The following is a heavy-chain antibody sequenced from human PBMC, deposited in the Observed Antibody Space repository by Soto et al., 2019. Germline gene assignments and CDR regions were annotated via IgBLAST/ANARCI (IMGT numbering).Heavy chain of an antibody. CDR2: INHSGST. J-gene: IGHJ4*02. V-gene: IGHV4-34*01. D-gene: IGHD1-20*01. Sequence: QVQLQQWGAGLLKPSETLSLTCAVYGGSFSGYYWSWIRQPPGKGLEWIGEINHSGSTNYNPSLKSRVTISVDTSKNQFSLKLSSVTAADTAVYYCARGLTGTTGVYFDYWGQGTLVTVSS. CDR3: ARGLTGTTGVYFDY. CDR1: GGSFSGYY.